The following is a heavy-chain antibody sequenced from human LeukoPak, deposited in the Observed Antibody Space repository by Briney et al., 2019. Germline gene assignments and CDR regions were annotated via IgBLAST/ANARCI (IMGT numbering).Heavy chain of an antibody. J-gene: IGHJ4*02. V-gene: IGHV3-30*04. D-gene: IGHD5-18*01. CDR1: GVTFSNYA. CDR3: ARELLERGYSYGSWYFDY. CDR2: ISYDGSNK. Sequence: GGSLRLSCAASGVTFSNYAMHWVRQAPGRGLEWVAVISYDGSNKYYADSVKGRFTISRDNSKNTLYLQMNSLRAEDTAVYYCARELLERGYSYGSWYFDYWGQGTLVTVSS.